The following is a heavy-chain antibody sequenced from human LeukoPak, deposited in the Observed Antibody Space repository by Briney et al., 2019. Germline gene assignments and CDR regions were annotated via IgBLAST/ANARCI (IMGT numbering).Heavy chain of an antibody. V-gene: IGHV1-69*04. Sequence: SVKVSCKASGGTFSSYAISWVRQAPGQGLEWMGRIIPILGIANYAQKFQGRVTITADKSTSTAYMELSSLRSEDTAVYYCARDHQLLSPPYFDSWGQGTLVTVSS. CDR1: GGTFSSYA. CDR2: IIPILGIA. D-gene: IGHD2-2*01. J-gene: IGHJ4*02. CDR3: ARDHQLLSPPYFDS.